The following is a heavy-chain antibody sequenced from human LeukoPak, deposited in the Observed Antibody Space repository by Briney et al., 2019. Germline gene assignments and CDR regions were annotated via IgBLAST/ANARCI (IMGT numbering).Heavy chain of an antibody. CDR3: ARGRRRHQRHYYFDY. V-gene: IGHV4-34*01. D-gene: IGHD1-1*01. J-gene: IGHJ4*02. CDR2: INHSGST. Sequence: SETLSLTCAVYGGSFSGYYWSWIRQPPGKGLEWIGEINHSGSTNYNPSLKSRVTISVDTSKNQFSLKLSSVTAADTAVYYCARGRRRHQRHYYFDYWGQGTLVTVSS. CDR1: GGSFSGYY.